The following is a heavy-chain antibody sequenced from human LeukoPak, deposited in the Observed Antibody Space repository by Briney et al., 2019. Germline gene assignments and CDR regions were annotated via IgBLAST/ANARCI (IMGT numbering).Heavy chain of an antibody. Sequence: ASVEVSCKASGYTFTSYYMHWVRQAPGQGLEWMGIINPSGGSTSYAQKFQGRVTMTRDMSTSTVYMELSSLRSEDTAVYYCARDRKRGLFDYWGQGTLVTVSS. V-gene: IGHV1-46*01. J-gene: IGHJ4*02. D-gene: IGHD5-12*01. CDR3: ARDRKRGLFDY. CDR2: INPSGGST. CDR1: GYTFTSYY.